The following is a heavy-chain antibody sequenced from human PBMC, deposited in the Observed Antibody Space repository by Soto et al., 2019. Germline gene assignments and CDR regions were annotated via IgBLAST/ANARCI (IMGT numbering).Heavy chain of an antibody. J-gene: IGHJ4*02. D-gene: IGHD1-7*01. Sequence: PGWSLRLSCAASGFTFSSYSMNWVRQAPGKGLEWVGNIKEDGSKQVYVDSVRGRFTISRDNAKNSLYLQINSLRAEDTAVYYCARGTRNPGLDNWGQGTLVTVSS. CDR3: ARGTRNPGLDN. V-gene: IGHV3-7*03. CDR1: GFTFSSYS. CDR2: IKEDGSKQ.